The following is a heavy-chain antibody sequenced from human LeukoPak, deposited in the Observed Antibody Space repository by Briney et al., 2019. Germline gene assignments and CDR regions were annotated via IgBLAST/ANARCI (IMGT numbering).Heavy chain of an antibody. CDR1: GFTFSDYY. D-gene: IGHD2-15*01. V-gene: IGHV3-11*01. Sequence: GGSLRLSCAASGFTFSDYYMSWIRQAPGKGREGVSYISSSGSTIYYAESVKGRFTISRDNAKNSLYLQMNSLRAEDTAVYYCARDGLVVAGTFFDYWGQGTLVTVSS. J-gene: IGHJ4*02. CDR3: ARDGLVVAGTFFDY. CDR2: ISSSGSTI.